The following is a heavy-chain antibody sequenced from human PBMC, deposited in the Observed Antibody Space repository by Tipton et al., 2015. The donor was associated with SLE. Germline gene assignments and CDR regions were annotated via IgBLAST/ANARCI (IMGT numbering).Heavy chain of an antibody. CDR1: GGSISSSSFY. CDR3: ARAFTYDYWSADSGTPSLAYFDY. Sequence: TLSLTCTVSGGSISSSSFYWGWIRQPPGKGLEWIGSFYYGKSTFYNPSLKSRVTISVDTSTNRLSLQLSSVTAADTAVYFCARAFTYDYWSADSGTPSLAYFDYWGHGTLVTVSS. D-gene: IGHD3-3*01. V-gene: IGHV4-39*07. CDR2: FYYGKST. J-gene: IGHJ4*01.